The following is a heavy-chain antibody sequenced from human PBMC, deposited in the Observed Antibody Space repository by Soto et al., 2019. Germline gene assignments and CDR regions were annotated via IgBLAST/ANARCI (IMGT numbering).Heavy chain of an antibody. D-gene: IGHD2-15*01. CDR3: ASEYCSGGSCYCAFDI. J-gene: IGHJ3*02. Sequence: GGSLRLSCAASGFTFSSYWMSWVRQAPGKGLEWVANIKQDGSEKYYVDSVKGRFTISRDNAKNSLYLQMNSLRAEDTAVYYCASEYCSGGSCYCAFDIWGQGTMVTVSS. CDR1: GFTFSSYW. V-gene: IGHV3-7*01. CDR2: IKQDGSEK.